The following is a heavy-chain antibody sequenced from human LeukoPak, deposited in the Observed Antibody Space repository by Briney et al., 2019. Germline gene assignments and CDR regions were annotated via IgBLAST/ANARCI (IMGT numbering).Heavy chain of an antibody. CDR3: ARGDHSNNHPFDY. CDR2: IRYDGSNK. Sequence: PGGSLRLSCAASGFTFSSYGMHWVRQAPGKGLEWVAFIRYDGSNKYYADSVKGRFTISRDNARNSLYLQMNGLRVDDTAMYYCARGDHSNNHPFDYWGQGTLVTVSS. D-gene: IGHD4-11*01. J-gene: IGHJ4*02. V-gene: IGHV3-30*02. CDR1: GFTFSSYG.